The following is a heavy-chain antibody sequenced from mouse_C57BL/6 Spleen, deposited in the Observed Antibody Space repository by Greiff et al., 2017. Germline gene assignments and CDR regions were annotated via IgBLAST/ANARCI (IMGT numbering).Heavy chain of an antibody. D-gene: IGHD1-1*01. Sequence: VQLQQSGAELVKPGASVKISCKASGYAFSSYWMNWVKQRPGKGLGWIGQIYPGDGDTNYNGKFKGKATLTADKSSSTAYMQLSSLTSEDSAVYFCARNYGSSHWYFDVWGTGTTVTVSS. J-gene: IGHJ1*03. CDR1: GYAFSSYW. CDR3: ARNYGSSHWYFDV. CDR2: IYPGDGDT. V-gene: IGHV1-80*01.